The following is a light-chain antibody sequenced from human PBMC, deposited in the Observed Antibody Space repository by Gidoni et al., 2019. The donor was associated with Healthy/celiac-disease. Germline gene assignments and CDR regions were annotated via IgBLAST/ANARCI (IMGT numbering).Light chain of an antibody. J-gene: IGKJ2*01. CDR2: AAS. V-gene: IGKV1-39*01. CDR1: QSISSY. CDR3: QQSYSTLYT. Sequence: IQMTQSPSSLSASVGDRVTITCRASQSISSYLNWYQQKPGKAPKLLIYAASSLQSVVPSRFSGSGSGTDFTLTISSLQPEDFATYYCQQSYSTLYTFGQGTKLEIK.